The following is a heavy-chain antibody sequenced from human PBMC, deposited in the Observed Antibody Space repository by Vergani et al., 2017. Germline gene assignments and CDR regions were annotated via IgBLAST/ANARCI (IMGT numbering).Heavy chain of an antibody. J-gene: IGHJ4*02. CDR3: AIYYYDSSGYYSHFDY. D-gene: IGHD3-22*01. CDR2: IYPGDSDT. Sequence: EVQLVQSGAEVKKPGESLKISCKGSGYSFISYWIGWVRQMPGKGLDWMGIIYPGDSDTRYSPSFQGQVTISADKSISTAYLQWSSLKASDTAMYYCAIYYYDSSGYYSHFDYWGQGTLVTVSS. CDR1: GYSFISYW. V-gene: IGHV5-51*03.